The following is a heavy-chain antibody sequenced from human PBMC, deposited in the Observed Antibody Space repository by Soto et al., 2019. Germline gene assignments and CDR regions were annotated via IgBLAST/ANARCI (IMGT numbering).Heavy chain of an antibody. Sequence: QLVESGGGLVQPGGSLRLSCAAPGFTFSDYPMNWVRQAPGKGLEWVSSIRTISSAIYFADSVRGRFTISRDNARNSLYLQMTSLRDEDTAVYYCARETPSFDSWGQGTLVTVSS. V-gene: IGHV3-48*02. CDR1: GFTFSDYP. D-gene: IGHD2-15*01. J-gene: IGHJ4*02. CDR2: IRTISSAI. CDR3: ARETPSFDS.